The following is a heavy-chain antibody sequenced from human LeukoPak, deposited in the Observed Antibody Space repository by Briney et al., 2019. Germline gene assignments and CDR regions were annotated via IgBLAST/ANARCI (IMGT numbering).Heavy chain of an antibody. CDR1: GYTFTNYG. Sequence: ASVRVSCKASGYTFTNYGITWVRQAPGQGLEWMGWISAYSGNTNCVQKFQGRVTMATDTSTSTAYMELRSLRSDDTAVYYCARDIATVVHQDWGQGTLVTDSS. D-gene: IGHD2-2*01. J-gene: IGHJ4*02. CDR3: ARDIATVVHQD. CDR2: ISAYSGNT. V-gene: IGHV1-18*01.